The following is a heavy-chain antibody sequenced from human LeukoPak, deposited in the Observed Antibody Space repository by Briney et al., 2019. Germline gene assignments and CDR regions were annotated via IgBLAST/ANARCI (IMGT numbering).Heavy chain of an antibody. Sequence: GGTLRLSCAASGFTFSSYSMNWVREAPGNGLEWVSYISSSSSTIYYADSVKGRFTISRANAKTSLYLHINSVRAQDTAVYYCSRRSGSYKLDYWGQRTLLADSS. D-gene: IGHD3-10*01. J-gene: IGHJ4*02. CDR3: SRRSGSYKLDY. V-gene: IGHV3-48*01. CDR2: ISSSSSTI. CDR1: GFTFSSYS.